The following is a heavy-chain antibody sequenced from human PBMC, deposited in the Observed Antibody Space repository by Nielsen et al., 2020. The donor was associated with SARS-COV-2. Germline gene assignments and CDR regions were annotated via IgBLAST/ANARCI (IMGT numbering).Heavy chain of an antibody. CDR3: ARGQGDGYSGYDPNNWFDP. D-gene: IGHD5-12*01. Sequence: PETLSLTCTVSGGSISSYYWSWIRQPPGKGLEWIGYIYYSGSTNYNPSLKSRVTISVDTSKNQFSLKLSSVTAADTAVYYCARGQGDGYSGYDPNNWFDPWGQGTLVTVSS. V-gene: IGHV4-59*01. CDR1: GGSISSYY. J-gene: IGHJ5*02. CDR2: IYYSGST.